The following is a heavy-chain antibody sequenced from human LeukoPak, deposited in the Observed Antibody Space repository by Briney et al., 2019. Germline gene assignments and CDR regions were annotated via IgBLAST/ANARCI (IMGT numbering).Heavy chain of an antibody. V-gene: IGHV4-34*01. Sequence: SETLSLTCAVYGGSFSGYYWSWIRQPPGKGLEWIGEINHSGSTNYNPSLKSRVTISVDTSKNQFSLKLSSVTAADTAVYYCARGSTPMIARGFYFDYWGQGTLVTVSS. CDR3: ARGSTPMIARGFYFDY. CDR2: INHSGST. CDR1: GGSFSGYY. J-gene: IGHJ4*02. D-gene: IGHD3-22*01.